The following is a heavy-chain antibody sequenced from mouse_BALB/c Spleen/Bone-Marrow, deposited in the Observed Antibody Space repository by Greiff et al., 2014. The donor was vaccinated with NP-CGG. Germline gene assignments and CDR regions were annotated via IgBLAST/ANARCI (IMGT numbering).Heavy chain of an antibody. CDR2: IDPANGNT. J-gene: IGHJ1*01. CDR3: VYGRDWYFDV. CDR1: GFNIKDTY. V-gene: IGHV14-3*02. D-gene: IGHD1-1*01. Sequence: LQQSGAELVKPGASVKLSCTASGFNIKDTYMHWVKERPEQGLEWIGRIDPANGNTKYDPKFQGKATITADTSSNTAYLQLSSLTPEDTAVYYCVYGRDWYFDVWGAGTTVTVSS.